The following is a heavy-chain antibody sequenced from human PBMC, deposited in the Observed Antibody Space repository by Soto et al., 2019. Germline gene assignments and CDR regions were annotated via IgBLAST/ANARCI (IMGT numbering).Heavy chain of an antibody. V-gene: IGHV3-7*05. Sequence: GGSLRLSCAASGFMFSSYWMSWVRQAPGKGLEWVALINQDGSENYHVDSVKGRFTISRDNAKNSLYLQVSSLRADDTALYYCAREDYHSVDYWGQGTLVTVSS. CDR1: GFMFSSYW. J-gene: IGHJ4*02. CDR2: INQDGSEN. CDR3: AREDYHSVDY. D-gene: IGHD2-21*02.